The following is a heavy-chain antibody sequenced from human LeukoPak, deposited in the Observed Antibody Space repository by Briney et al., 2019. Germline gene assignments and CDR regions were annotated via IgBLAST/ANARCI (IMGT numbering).Heavy chain of an antibody. CDR3: AKLTSDTMVRGVTTDY. CDR2: ITANGGGT. J-gene: IGHJ4*02. Sequence: GGSLRLSCAASGFTFRSYTMSWVRQAPGKGLEWVSSITANGGGTYYADSVKGRFSISRDNSRNTLYLQLTSLRAEDTAVYYCAKLTSDTMVRGVTTDYWGQGTLVTVSS. D-gene: IGHD3-10*01. CDR1: GFTFRSYT. V-gene: IGHV3-23*01.